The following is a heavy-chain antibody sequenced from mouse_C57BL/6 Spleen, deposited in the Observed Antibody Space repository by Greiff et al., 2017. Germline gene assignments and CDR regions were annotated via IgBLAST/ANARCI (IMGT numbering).Heavy chain of an antibody. CDR3: ARDTKVVARGYFDV. CDR1: GYTFTSSW. V-gene: IGHV1-61*01. D-gene: IGHD1-1*01. CDR2: IYPSDSDT. Sequence: QVQLKQSGAELVRPGSSVKLSCKASGYTFTSSWLDWVKQRPGQGLEWIGNIYPSDSDTHYNPKFKDKGTLTVDKSSSTAYMQISSPTSEDSAVYYCARDTKVVARGYFDVWGTGTTVTVSS. J-gene: IGHJ1*03.